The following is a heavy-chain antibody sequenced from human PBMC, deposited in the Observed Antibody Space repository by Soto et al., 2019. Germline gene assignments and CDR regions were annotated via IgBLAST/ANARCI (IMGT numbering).Heavy chain of an antibody. CDR1: GASVTSGNFH. D-gene: IGHD2-21*02. CDR2: IRPAVSS. Sequence: QVQLQESGPGLVKPSETLSLTCTVSGASVTSGNFHWSWIRQPPGKGLEWIGQIRPAVSSNYDSSLKGLVTLSLDTSTSLLSLMLDSVTAAATARYYCAVYTAGIGGDGSWGQGTMVTVSS. J-gene: IGHJ5*02. CDR3: AVYTAGIGGDGS. V-gene: IGHV4-61*01.